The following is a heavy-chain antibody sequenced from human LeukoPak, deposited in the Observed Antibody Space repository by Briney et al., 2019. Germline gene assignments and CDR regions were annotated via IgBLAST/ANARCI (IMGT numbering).Heavy chain of an antibody. CDR2: INHSGST. J-gene: IGHJ4*02. D-gene: IGHD4-17*01. CDR3: AIGAGGTVTNVLFDY. CDR1: GGSFSGYY. Sequence: SETLSLTCAVYGGSFSGYYWSWIRQPPGKGLEWIGEINHSGSTNYNPSLKSRVTISVDTSKNQFSLKLSSVTAADTAVYYCAIGAGGTVTNVLFDYWGEGTLVTVSS. V-gene: IGHV4-34*01.